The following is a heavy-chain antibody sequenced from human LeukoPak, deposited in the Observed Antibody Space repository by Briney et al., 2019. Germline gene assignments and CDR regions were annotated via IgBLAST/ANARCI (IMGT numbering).Heavy chain of an antibody. CDR3: ARKGSAWNYFDY. J-gene: IGHJ4*02. CDR2: IDWDGDK. CDR1: GFSLSTSGMC. V-gene: IGHV2-70*11. Sequence: SGPTLVNPTQTLTLTCTSSGFSLSTSGMCVSWIRQPPGKALEWLARIDWDGDKWYSTSLKTRLTISKDTSKNQVVLTMTNMDPVDTATYYCARKGSAWNYFDYWGQGALVTVSS. D-gene: IGHD6-19*01.